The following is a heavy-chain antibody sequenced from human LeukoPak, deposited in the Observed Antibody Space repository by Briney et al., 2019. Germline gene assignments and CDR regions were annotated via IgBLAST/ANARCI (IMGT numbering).Heavy chain of an antibody. CDR3: ARFSIAAAGTYYYYGMDV. V-gene: IGHV4-31*03. J-gene: IGHJ6*02. D-gene: IGHD6-13*01. CDR1: GGSISSGGYY. CDR2: IYYSGST. Sequence: TLSLTCTVSGGSISSGGYYWSWIRQHPGKGLVWLGYIYYSGSTYYNPSLKSRVTISVDTSKNQFSLKLSSVTAADTAVYYCARFSIAAAGTYYYYGMDVWGQGTLVTVSS.